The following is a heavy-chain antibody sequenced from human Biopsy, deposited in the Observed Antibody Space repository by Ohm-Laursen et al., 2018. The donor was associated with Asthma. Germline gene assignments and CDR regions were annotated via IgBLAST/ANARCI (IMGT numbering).Heavy chain of an antibody. CDR3: ARGQKSAGDRWFDP. J-gene: IGHJ5*02. D-gene: IGHD6-13*01. CDR2: INPNSGGT. V-gene: IGHV1-2*06. Sequence: SVKVSCKASGYTFIGCHIHWMRQAPGQGLEWMGRINPNSGGTNYAQKFQGRVTMTRDTSISTAYTEVSRLRSDDTAVYYCARGQKSAGDRWFDPWGQGTLVTVSS. CDR1: GYTFIGCH.